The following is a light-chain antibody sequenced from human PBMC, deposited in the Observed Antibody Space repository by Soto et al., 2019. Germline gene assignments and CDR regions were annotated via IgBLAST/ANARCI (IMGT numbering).Light chain of an antibody. J-gene: IGLJ1*01. Sequence: VLSQPPSASGTPGQRVTISCSGSSSNIGRNYIYWYQRLPGTAPKLLIYGNTQRPSGVPDRFSGSKSGTSVSLAISGLRSEDEADYYCAAWDDSLRGYVFGTGTKVTVL. CDR2: GNT. V-gene: IGLV1-47*02. CDR1: SSNIGRNY. CDR3: AAWDDSLRGYV.